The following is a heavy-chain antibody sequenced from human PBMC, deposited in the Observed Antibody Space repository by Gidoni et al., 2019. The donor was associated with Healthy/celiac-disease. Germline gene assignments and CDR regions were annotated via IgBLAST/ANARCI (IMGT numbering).Heavy chain of an antibody. Sequence: QVQLVQSGAEVKKPGASVKVSCKASGYTFTSYAMHWVRQAPGQRLEWMGWINAGNGNTKYSPRFQGRVTITRDTSASTAYMELSSLRSEDTAVYYCARADIVATIYFFDSWGQGTLVTVSS. CDR3: ARADIVATIYFFDS. D-gene: IGHD5-12*01. CDR2: INAGNGNT. J-gene: IGHJ4*02. V-gene: IGHV1-3*01. CDR1: GYTFTSYA.